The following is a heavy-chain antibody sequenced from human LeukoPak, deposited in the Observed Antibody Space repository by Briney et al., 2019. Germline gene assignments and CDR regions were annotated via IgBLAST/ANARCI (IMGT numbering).Heavy chain of an antibody. D-gene: IGHD1-26*01. CDR1: GGSISSGAYS. CDR2: VYYSGGT. J-gene: IGHJ5*02. Sequence: SETLSLTCAVSGGSISSGAYSWSWIRQPPRKGLEWIGYVYYSGGTYYNPSLKSRVTISVDTSKNQFSLELNSVTPADTAVYYCARGGNYWPQWWFDPWGRGTLVSVSS. V-gene: IGHV4-30-4*07. CDR3: ARGGNYWPQWWFDP.